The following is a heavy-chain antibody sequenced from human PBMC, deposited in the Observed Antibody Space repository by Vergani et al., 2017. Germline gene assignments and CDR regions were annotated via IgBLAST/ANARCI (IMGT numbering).Heavy chain of an antibody. V-gene: IGHV3-30*18. J-gene: IGHJ4*02. CDR2: ISYDGSNK. D-gene: IGHD3-9*01. Sequence: QVQLVESGGGLVKPGGSLRLSCAASGFTFSSYGMHWVRQAPGKGLEWVAVISYDGSNKYYADSVKGRFTISRDNSKNTLYLQMNSLRAEDTAVYYCAKGRSPMTGYFVYWGQGTLVTVSS. CDR1: GFTFSSYG. CDR3: AKGRSPMTGYFVY.